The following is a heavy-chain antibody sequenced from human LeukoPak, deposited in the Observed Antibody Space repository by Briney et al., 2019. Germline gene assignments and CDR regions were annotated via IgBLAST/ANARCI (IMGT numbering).Heavy chain of an antibody. D-gene: IGHD3-22*01. CDR3: ARGPYYDSSTGAFDI. CDR2: TYYRSKWYN. CDR1: GDSVSSNSAA. V-gene: IGHV6-1*01. Sequence: SQTLSLTCAISGDSVSSNSAAWNWIRQSPSRGLEWLGRTYYRSKWYNDYAVSVKSRITINPDTSKNQFSLKLSSVTAADTAVYYCARGPYYDSSTGAFDIWGQGTMVTVSS. J-gene: IGHJ3*02.